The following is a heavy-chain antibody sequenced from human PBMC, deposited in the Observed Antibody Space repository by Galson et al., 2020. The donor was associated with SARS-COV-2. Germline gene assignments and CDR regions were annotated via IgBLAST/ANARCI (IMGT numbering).Heavy chain of an antibody. CDR3: ARDEDNGSCWYGGNWFDP. D-gene: IGHD6-19*01. J-gene: IGHJ5*02. Sequence: ASVKVSCKASGYTFTSYGISWVRQAPGQGLEWMGWISAYNGNTNYAQTLQGRVTMTTDTSTSTAYMELRSLRSDETAVYYCARDEDNGSCWYGGNWFDPWGQGTLVTVSS. CDR1: GYTFTSYG. CDR2: ISAYNGNT. V-gene: IGHV1-18*01.